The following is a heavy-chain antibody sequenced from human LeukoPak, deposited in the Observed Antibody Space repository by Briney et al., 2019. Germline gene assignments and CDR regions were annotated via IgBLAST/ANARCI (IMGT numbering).Heavy chain of an antibody. V-gene: IGHV1-18*01. CDR2: ISAYNGNT. CDR1: GYTSTSYG. D-gene: IGHD3-22*01. J-gene: IGHJ4*02. Sequence: ASVKVSCKASGYTSTSYGISWVRQAPGQGLEWMGWISAYNGNTNYAQKLQGRVTMTTDTSTSTAYMELRSLRSDDTAVYYCARDGDVITMIVVANPYYFDYWGQGTLVTVSS. CDR3: ARDGDVITMIVVANPYYFDY.